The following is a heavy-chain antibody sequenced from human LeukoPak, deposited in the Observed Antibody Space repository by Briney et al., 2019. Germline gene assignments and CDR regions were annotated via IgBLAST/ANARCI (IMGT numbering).Heavy chain of an antibody. CDR3: ARLTLVFGGTTPPDY. Sequence: ASVKVSCKASGYTFISYGISWVRQAPGQGLEWMGLISAYNGNTNYAQKLQGRVTMTTDTSTSTAYMELRSLRSDDTAVYYCARLTLVFGGTTPPDYWGQGTLVTVSS. CDR2: ISAYNGNT. J-gene: IGHJ4*02. D-gene: IGHD3-3*01. V-gene: IGHV1-18*01. CDR1: GYTFISYG.